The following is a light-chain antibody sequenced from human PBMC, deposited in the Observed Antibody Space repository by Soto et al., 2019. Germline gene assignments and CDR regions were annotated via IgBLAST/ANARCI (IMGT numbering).Light chain of an antibody. CDR1: QSVLYSSNNKNY. CDR2: WAS. J-gene: IGKJ1*01. CDR3: QQYYSPWT. Sequence: DIVMTQSPDSLAVSLGERATINCKSSQSVLYSSNNKNYLAWYQQKPGQPPKLLIYWASIRASGVPDRFSGSGSGTDFTLTISNLQAEDVAVYYCQQYYSPWTFGQGTKVEIK. V-gene: IGKV4-1*01.